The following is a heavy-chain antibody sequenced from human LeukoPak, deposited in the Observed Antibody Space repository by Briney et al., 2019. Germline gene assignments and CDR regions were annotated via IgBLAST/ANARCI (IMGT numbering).Heavy chain of an antibody. CDR3: ARDSGDNLYYFDY. CDR2: INPNSGGT. V-gene: IGHV1-2*02. D-gene: IGHD3-10*01. J-gene: IGHJ4*02. CDR1: GYTFTGYY. Sequence: ASVKVSCKASGYTFTGYYMHWVRQAPGQGLEWMGWINPNSGGTNYAQKFQGRVTMTRDTSISTAYMELSRRRSDDTAVYYCARDSGDNLYYFDYWGQGTLVTASS.